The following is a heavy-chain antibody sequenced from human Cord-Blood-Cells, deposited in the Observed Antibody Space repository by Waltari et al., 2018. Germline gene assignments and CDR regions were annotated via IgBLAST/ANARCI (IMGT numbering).Heavy chain of an antibody. CDR1: GFTFSSYG. D-gene: IGHD2-15*01. V-gene: IGHV3-30*18. Sequence: QVQLVESGGGVVQPGRCLRLSCAASGFTFSSYGRHWVRQAPVKGLEWVVVISYDGSNKYYADSVKGRFTISRDNSKNTLYLQMNSLRAEDTAVYYCAKVRAAPFYYFDYWGQGTLVTVSS. CDR3: AKVRAAPFYYFDY. CDR2: ISYDGSNK. J-gene: IGHJ4*02.